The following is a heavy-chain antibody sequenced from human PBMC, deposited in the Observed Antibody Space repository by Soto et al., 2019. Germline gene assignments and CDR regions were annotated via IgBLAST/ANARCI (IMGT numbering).Heavy chain of an antibody. CDR1: GASITSTSYH. D-gene: IGHD1-26*01. J-gene: IGHJ6*02. Sequence: SETLSLTCTVSGASITSTSYHWGWIRQPPGKGLEWIGNFYYSGSTYYNPSLRSRVTISVDASKNQFSVKVSSVTATDTAVYYCARSVGDYYYGMDVWRQGTTVT. V-gene: IGHV4-39*01. CDR2: FYYSGST. CDR3: ARSVGDYYYGMDV.